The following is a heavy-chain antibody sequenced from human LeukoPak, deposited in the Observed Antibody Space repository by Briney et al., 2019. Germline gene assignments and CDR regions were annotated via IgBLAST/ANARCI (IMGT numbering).Heavy chain of an antibody. V-gene: IGHV4-30-4*08. CDR2: NYYSGNT. D-gene: IGHD6-6*01. Sequence: SETLSLTCTVSGGSISGGHYYWSWIRQPPGKGLEWIGYNYYSGNTYYNPSLKSRLSISLDTSKNRFSLQLSSVTVADTAVYFCARRGGQLGTLDYWGQGTLVTVSS. CDR1: GGSISGGHYY. CDR3: ARRGGQLGTLDY. J-gene: IGHJ4*02.